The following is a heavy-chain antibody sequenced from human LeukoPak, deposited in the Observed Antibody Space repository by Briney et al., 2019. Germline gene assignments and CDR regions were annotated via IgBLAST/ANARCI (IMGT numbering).Heavy chain of an antibody. D-gene: IGHD3/OR15-3a*01. CDR2: IYYSGST. CDR3: ARQTGSGLFILP. CDR1: GGSISSYY. Sequence: SETLSLTCTVSGGSISSYYWSWIRQPPGKGLEWIGYIYYSGSTNYNPSLKSRVTISGDTSKNQFSLRLTSVTAADTAVYYCARQTGSGLFILPGGQGTLVTVSS. V-gene: IGHV4-59*08. J-gene: IGHJ4*02.